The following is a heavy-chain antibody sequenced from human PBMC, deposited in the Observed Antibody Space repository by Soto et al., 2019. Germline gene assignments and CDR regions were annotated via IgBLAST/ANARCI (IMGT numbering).Heavy chain of an antibody. CDR2: ICYDGSNK. V-gene: IGHV3-33*01. CDR3: ARDEQQLPHYYYYYGMDV. Sequence: QVQLVESGGGVVQPGRSLRLSCAASGFTFSSYGMHWVRQTPGKGLEWVSVICYDGSNKYYADSVKGRFTISRDNSKNTLYLQMNSLRAEDTAVYYCARDEQQLPHYYYYYGMDVWGQGTTVTVSS. J-gene: IGHJ6*02. D-gene: IGHD6-13*01. CDR1: GFTFSSYG.